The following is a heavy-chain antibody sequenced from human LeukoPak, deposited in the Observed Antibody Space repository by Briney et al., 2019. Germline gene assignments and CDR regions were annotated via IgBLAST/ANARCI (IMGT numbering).Heavy chain of an antibody. V-gene: IGHV4-31*03. CDR3: ARRIAAAGPYWYFDL. CDR1: GGSISSGGYY. D-gene: IGHD6-13*01. Sequence: SQTLSLTCTVSGGSISSGGYYWSWIRQHPGKGLEWIGYIYYSGSTYYNPSLKSRVTISVDTSKNQFSLKLSSVTAADTAVYYCARRIAAAGPYWYFDLWGRGTLVTVSS. CDR2: IYYSGST. J-gene: IGHJ2*01.